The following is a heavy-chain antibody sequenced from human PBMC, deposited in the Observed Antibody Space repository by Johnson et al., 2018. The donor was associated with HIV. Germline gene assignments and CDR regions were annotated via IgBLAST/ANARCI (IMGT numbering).Heavy chain of an antibody. D-gene: IGHD2-21*02. J-gene: IGHJ3*02. CDR2: ISSDGTNT. Sequence: QVQLVESGGGVVQPGRSLRLSCAASGFTFSSTAIHLVRQAPGKGLEWVAVISSDGTNTYYTDSVKGRFTISRDNTKNTVSLQMIILRPKDTGVYYCASGVTPRAPLRIWGQGTMVTVSS. CDR1: GFTFSSTA. CDR3: ASGVTPRAPLRI. V-gene: IGHV3-30*04.